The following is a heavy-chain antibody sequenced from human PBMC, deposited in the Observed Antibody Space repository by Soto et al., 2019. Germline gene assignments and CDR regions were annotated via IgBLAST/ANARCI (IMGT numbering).Heavy chain of an antibody. CDR3: ARPTIAAAGIGTDDALDI. CDR1: GYSFTSYW. D-gene: IGHD6-13*01. CDR2: IYPGDSDT. J-gene: IGHJ3*02. Sequence: PGESLKISCKGSGYSFTSYWIGWVRQMPGKGLEWMGIIYPGDSDTRYSPSFQGQVTISADKSISTAYLQWSSLKASDTAMYYCARPTIAAAGIGTDDALDIWGKGTMVTASS. V-gene: IGHV5-51*01.